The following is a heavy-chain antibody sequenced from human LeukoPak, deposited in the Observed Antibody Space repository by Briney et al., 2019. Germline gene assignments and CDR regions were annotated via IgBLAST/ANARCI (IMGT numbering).Heavy chain of an antibody. Sequence: ASVKVSCKASGYTFTSYAMNWVRQAPGQGLEWMGWINTNTGNPTYAQGFTGRFVFSLDTSVSTAYLQISSLKAEDTAVYYCARSPIGYYDSSGYYPPLDYWGQGTLVTVSS. CDR1: GYTFTSYA. D-gene: IGHD3-22*01. J-gene: IGHJ4*02. CDR2: INTNTGNP. CDR3: ARSPIGYYDSSGYYPPLDY. V-gene: IGHV7-4-1*02.